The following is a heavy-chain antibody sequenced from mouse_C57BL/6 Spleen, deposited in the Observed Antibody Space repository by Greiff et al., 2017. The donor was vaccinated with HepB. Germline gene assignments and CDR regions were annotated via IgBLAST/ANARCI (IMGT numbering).Heavy chain of an antibody. CDR3: AGGIRLTPTVVAPAY. D-gene: IGHD1-1*01. J-gene: IGHJ3*01. CDR1: GYTFTSYW. V-gene: IGHV1-64*01. CDR2: IHPNSGST. Sequence: VQLQQSGAELVKPGASVKLSCKASGYTFTSYWMHWVKQRPGQGLEWIGMIHPNSGSTNYNEKFKSKATLTVDKSSSTAYMQLSSLTSEDSAVYYWAGGIRLTPTVVAPAYWGQGTLVTVSA.